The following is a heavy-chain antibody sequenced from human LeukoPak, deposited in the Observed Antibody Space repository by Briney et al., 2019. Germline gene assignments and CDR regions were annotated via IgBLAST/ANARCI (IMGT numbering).Heavy chain of an antibody. CDR2: MKQDGSET. D-gene: IGHD1-26*01. V-gene: IGHV3-7*01. CDR3: ARDKIVGATHFDY. Sequence: PGGALRLSCAASGFTFSNYWMSWVRQAPGKGLEGVANMKQDGSETYYVDSVNGRFTISRDNAKNSLYLQMNSLRAEDTAVYYCARDKIVGATHFDYWGQGALVTVSS. CDR1: GFTFSNYW. J-gene: IGHJ4*02.